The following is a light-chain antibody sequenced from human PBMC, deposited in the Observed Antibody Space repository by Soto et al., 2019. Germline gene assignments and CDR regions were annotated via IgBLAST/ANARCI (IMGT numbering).Light chain of an antibody. Sequence: QSALTQPPSASGSPGRSVTISCSGTSSDVGGYNYVSWYQQHPGKAPKLMIYEISKRPSGVPDRFSGSKSGNTASLTVSGLQAEDEADYYCYSYAGRTVVFGGGTKLTVL. CDR2: EIS. CDR1: SSDVGGYNY. CDR3: YSYAGRTVV. V-gene: IGLV2-8*01. J-gene: IGLJ2*01.